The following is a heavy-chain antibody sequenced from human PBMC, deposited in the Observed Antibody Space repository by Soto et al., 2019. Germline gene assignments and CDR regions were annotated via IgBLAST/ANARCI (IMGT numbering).Heavy chain of an antibody. CDR2: ISAHNGNT. Sequence: QVHLVQSGAEVKKPGASVKVSCKASGYTFTSYGITWVRQAPGQGLEWMGWISAHNGNTDYAQKLQGRVIVTRDTATSTAYMELRSMRSDDTAVYYCARGRYGDYWGQGALVTVSS. CDR1: GYTFTSYG. J-gene: IGHJ4*02. CDR3: ARGRYGDY. V-gene: IGHV1-18*01. D-gene: IGHD1-1*01.